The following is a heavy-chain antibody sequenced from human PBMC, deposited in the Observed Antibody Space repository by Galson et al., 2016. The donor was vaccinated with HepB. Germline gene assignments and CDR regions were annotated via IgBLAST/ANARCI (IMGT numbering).Heavy chain of an antibody. J-gene: IGHJ6*02. D-gene: IGHD1-1*01. CDR2: ISSSSSYI. CDR3: ARDALESHDSYEMDV. Sequence: SLRLSCAASGFSFSRYSMNWVRQAPGKGLEWVSCISSSSSYIYYADSVQGRFTISRDNAKNSLYLQMNSLRAEDTAVYYCARDALESHDSYEMDVWGQGTTVTVSS. V-gene: IGHV3-21*01. CDR1: GFSFSRYS.